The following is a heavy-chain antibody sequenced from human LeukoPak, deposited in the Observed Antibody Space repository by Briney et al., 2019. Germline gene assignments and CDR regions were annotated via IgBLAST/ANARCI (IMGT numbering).Heavy chain of an antibody. CDR1: GFTFSTYA. CDR3: AKSSYYDSSGYYKEYYFDY. Sequence: GGSLRLSCAASGFTFSTYAMSWVRQAPGKGLEWVSAISGSGGSTNYADSVKGRVTVSRDNSKSTLYLQMNSLRAEDTAVYYCAKSSYYDSSGYYKEYYFDYWGQGTLVTVSS. CDR2: ISGSGGST. J-gene: IGHJ4*02. D-gene: IGHD3-22*01. V-gene: IGHV3-23*01.